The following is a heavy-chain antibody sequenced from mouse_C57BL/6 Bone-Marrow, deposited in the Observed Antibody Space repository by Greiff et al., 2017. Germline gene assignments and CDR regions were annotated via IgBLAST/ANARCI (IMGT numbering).Heavy chain of an antibody. Sequence: QVQLQQPGAELVRPGSSVKLSCKASGYTFTSYWMDWVKQRPGQGLEWIGNIYPSDSETHYNQKFKDKATVTVDKSSSTAYLQLSSLTSDDSSVYYCARGNDGYYGNFDYWGQGTTLTVSS. V-gene: IGHV1-61*01. CDR2: IYPSDSET. CDR1: GYTFTSYW. D-gene: IGHD2-3*01. J-gene: IGHJ2*01. CDR3: ARGNDGYYGNFDY.